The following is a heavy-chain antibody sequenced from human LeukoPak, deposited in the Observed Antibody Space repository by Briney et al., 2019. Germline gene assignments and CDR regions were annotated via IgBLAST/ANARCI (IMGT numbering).Heavy chain of an antibody. J-gene: IGHJ4*02. CDR1: GFTVSSNY. Sequence: PGGSLRLSCVASGFTVSSNYMSWVRQAPGKGLEWVAVIYSGGSTYYADSVKDRFTFSRDNSKNTLYLQLNSLRAEDTAIYYCARDHRSKWGSFYFDSWGQGTLVTVSS. D-gene: IGHD7-27*01. CDR2: IYSGGST. CDR3: ARDHRSKWGSFYFDS. V-gene: IGHV3-53*01.